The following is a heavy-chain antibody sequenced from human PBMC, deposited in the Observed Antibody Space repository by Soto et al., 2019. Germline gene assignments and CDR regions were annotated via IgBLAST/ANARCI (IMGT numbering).Heavy chain of an antibody. CDR2: MNPNSGNT. CDR3: ARVGGDLSWSGYYIYYYGMDV. D-gene: IGHD3-3*01. Sequence: ASVKVSCKASGYTFTSYDINWVRQATGQGLEWMGWMNPNSGNTGYAQKFQGRVTMTRNTSISTAYMELSSLRSEDTAVYYCARVGGDLSWSGYYIYYYGMDVWGQGTTVTVSS. J-gene: IGHJ6*02. CDR1: GYTFTSYD. V-gene: IGHV1-8*01.